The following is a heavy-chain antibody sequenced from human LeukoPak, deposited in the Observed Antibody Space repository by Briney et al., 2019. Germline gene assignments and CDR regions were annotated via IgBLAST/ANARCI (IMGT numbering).Heavy chain of an antibody. CDR2: INPSGGDT. CDR3: AREVMDNLRFDY. V-gene: IGHV1-46*01. D-gene: IGHD1-14*01. CDR1: GYTFTSYY. Sequence: ASVKVSFKASGYTFTSYYMHWVRQAPGQGLEWMGIINPSGGDTSYAQKFQGRLTVTRDTSTNTVYMELTSLRSEDTAVYYCAREVMDNLRFDYWGQGTLVTVSS. J-gene: IGHJ4*02.